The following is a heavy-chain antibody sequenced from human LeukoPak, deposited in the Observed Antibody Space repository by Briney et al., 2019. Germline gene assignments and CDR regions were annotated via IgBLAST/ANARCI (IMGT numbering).Heavy chain of an antibody. CDR3: AKAPVTSCRGAYCYPFDS. CDR1: GFTFSSYA. J-gene: IGHJ4*02. D-gene: IGHD2-21*01. Sequence: GGSLRLSCAASGFTFSSYAMSWVRQAPGKGLEWVSGISGSGDTPYYADSVKGRFTISRDNSKNTLYLQMNSLRAEDAAVYFCAKAPVTSCRGAYCYPFDSWGQGTLVTVSS. V-gene: IGHV3-23*01. CDR2: ISGSGDTP.